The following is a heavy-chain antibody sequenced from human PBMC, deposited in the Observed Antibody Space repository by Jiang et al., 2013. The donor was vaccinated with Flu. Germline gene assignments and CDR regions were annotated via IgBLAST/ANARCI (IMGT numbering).Heavy chain of an antibody. CDR3: ARDSNAYSSGWSDY. D-gene: IGHD6-19*01. J-gene: IGHJ4*02. V-gene: IGHV3-71*03. CDR2: GGTT. Sequence: GGTTEYAASVKGRFTISRDDSKSIAYLQMNSLRAEDTAVYYCARDSNAYSSGWSDYWGQGTLVIVSS.